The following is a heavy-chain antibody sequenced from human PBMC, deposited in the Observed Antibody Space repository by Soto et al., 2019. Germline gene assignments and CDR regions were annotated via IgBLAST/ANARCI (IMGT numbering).Heavy chain of an antibody. D-gene: IGHD5-18*01. CDR2: IWYDGSNK. V-gene: IGHV3-33*01. CDR1: GFTFSSYG. CDR3: ARGQWIQLWLRAQDFDY. Sequence: PGGSLRLSCAASGFTFSSYGMHWVRQAPGKGLEWVAVIWYDGSNKYYADSVKGRFTISRDNSKNTLYLQMNSLRAEDTAVYYCARGQWIQLWLRAQDFDYWGQGTLVTVSS. J-gene: IGHJ4*02.